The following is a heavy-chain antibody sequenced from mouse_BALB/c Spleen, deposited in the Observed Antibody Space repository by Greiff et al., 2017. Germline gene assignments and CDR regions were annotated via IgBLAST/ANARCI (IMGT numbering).Heavy chain of an antibody. J-gene: IGHJ4*01. CDR1: GYTFTSYT. V-gene: IGHV1-4*01. CDR3: ARSIPYYAMDY. CDR2: INPSSGYT. Sequence: QVQLKESGAELARPGASVKMSCKASGYTFTSYTMHWVKQRPGQGLEWIGYINPSSGYTNYNQKFKDKATLTADKSSSTAYMQLSSLTSEDSAVYYCARSIPYYAMDYWGQGTSGTVSS.